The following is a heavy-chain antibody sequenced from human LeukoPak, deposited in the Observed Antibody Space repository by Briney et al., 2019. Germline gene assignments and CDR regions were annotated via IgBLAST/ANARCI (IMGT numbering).Heavy chain of an antibody. D-gene: IGHD3-22*01. J-gene: IGHJ4*02. CDR2: INPSGGST. Sequence: GASVKVYCKASGYTFIRYYMHWVRQAPGQGLEWMGIINPSGGSTSYAQKFQGRVTMTRDTSTSTVYMELSSLRSEDTAVYYCARDGYYDSSGYTDPQLDYWGQGTLVTVSS. CDR3: ARDGYYDSSGYTDPQLDY. CDR1: GYTFIRYY. V-gene: IGHV1-46*01.